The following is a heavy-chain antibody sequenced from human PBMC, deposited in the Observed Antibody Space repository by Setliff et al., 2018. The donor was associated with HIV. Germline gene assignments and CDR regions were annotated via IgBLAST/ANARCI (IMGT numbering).Heavy chain of an antibody. Sequence: PSETLSLTCIVSGDSVTGYHWNWIRQPPGKGLEWIASIYHSGSTYYNPSLKSRVIISVDTSKNQFSLKLNSVTAADTAIYYCARAGMGALRSLFDYWGQGTLVTVSS. D-gene: IGHD1-26*01. V-gene: IGHV4-38-2*02. CDR1: GDSVTGYH. CDR2: IYHSGST. CDR3: ARAGMGALRSLFDY. J-gene: IGHJ4*02.